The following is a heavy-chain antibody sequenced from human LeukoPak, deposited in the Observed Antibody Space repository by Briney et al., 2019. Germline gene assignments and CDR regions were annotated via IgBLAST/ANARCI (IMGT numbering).Heavy chain of an antibody. CDR2: IYSGGST. V-gene: IGHV3-53*01. CDR1: GFTVSNDY. Sequence: GGSLRLSCAASGFTVSNDYMSWIRQAPGKGLEWVSIIYSGGSTYYADSVKGRFTISRDNSKNTLYLQMNSLRAEDTAVYYCARVGTGYYQYGTDVWGQGTTVTVSS. D-gene: IGHD1-14*01. J-gene: IGHJ6*02. CDR3: ARVGTGYYQYGTDV.